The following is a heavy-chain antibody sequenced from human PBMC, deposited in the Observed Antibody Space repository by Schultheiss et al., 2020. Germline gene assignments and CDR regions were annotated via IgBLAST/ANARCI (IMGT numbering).Heavy chain of an antibody. CDR1: GGSISSSNW. CDR3: ARVDNNSGHYFDY. CDR2: IYYSGST. D-gene: IGHD1-1*01. Sequence: GSLRLSCAVSGGSISSSNWWSWVRQPPGKGLEWIGSIYYSGSTYYNPSLKSRVTISVDTSKNQFSLKLSSVTAADTAVYYCARVDNNSGHYFDYWGQGTLVTVSS. J-gene: IGHJ4*02. V-gene: IGHV4-4*02.